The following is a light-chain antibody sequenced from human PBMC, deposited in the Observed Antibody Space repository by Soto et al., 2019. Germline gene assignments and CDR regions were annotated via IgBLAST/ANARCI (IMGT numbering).Light chain of an antibody. CDR2: GAS. Sequence: EIVMTQSPATLSVSQGERAPHSCRASENIYTNLAWYQQKPGQAPRLLFYGASTRATGLPARFIGTGSGTEFTLTINSLQAEESAVYYCQQYYNWPRTFGQGTRLDI. CDR1: ENIYTN. J-gene: IGKJ5*01. V-gene: IGKV3-15*01. CDR3: QQYYNWPRT.